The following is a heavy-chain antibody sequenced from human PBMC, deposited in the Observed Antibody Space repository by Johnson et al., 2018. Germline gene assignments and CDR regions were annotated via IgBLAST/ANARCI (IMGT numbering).Heavy chain of an antibody. CDR1: GYTFTRYY. CDR3: AREWYDGPRGYFQH. Sequence: VQLVESGAEVKKXGAAXKVXCKASGYTFTRYYIHWVRQAPGQGLEWMGVINPNDDSARYEKKVQGRGTMTRDTSTSTVHMELSSLRSEDTAVYYCAREWYDGPRGYFQHWGQGTLVTVSS. CDR2: INPNDDSA. J-gene: IGHJ1*01. D-gene: IGHD2-15*01. V-gene: IGHV1-46*01.